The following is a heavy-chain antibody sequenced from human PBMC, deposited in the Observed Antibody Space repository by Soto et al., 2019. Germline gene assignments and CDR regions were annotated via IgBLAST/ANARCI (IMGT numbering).Heavy chain of an antibody. CDR2: IYYSGST. Sequence: SETLSLTCTVSGGSISSGGYYWSWIRQHPGKGLEWIGYIYYSGSTYYNPSLKSRVTISVDTSKNQFSLKLSSVTAADTAVYYCARENLLRGGRSYDYWGQGTLVTVSS. CDR3: ARENLLRGGRSYDY. V-gene: IGHV4-31*03. CDR1: GGSISSGGYY. D-gene: IGHD3-9*01. J-gene: IGHJ4*02.